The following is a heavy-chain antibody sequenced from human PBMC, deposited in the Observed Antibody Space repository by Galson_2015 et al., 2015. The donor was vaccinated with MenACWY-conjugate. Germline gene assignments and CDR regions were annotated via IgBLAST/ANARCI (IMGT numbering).Heavy chain of an antibody. J-gene: IGHJ4*02. Sequence: SLRLSCAASGFTFSSYSMNWVRQAPGKGLEWVSYISSSSSTIYYADSVKGRFTISRDNSKNSLYLQINTLSDEDTAVYYCARVPGYSYGYYDWWGQGTLVTVSS. D-gene: IGHD5-18*01. CDR2: ISSSSSTI. CDR3: ARVPGYSYGYYDW. V-gene: IGHV3-48*02. CDR1: GFTFSSYS.